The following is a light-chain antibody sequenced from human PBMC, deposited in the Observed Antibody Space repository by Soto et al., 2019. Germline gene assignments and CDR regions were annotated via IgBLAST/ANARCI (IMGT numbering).Light chain of an antibody. Sequence: DIQMTQSPSSLSASVGDRVTITCRASQNINSHLHWYQQKPGKAPNLLIYAASTLESGVSSRFSGSDSGTDFTLTISSLQPEDFTTYYCQQTYSTLWTFGQGTKVEIK. V-gene: IGKV1-39*01. CDR2: AAS. CDR3: QQTYSTLWT. CDR1: QNINSH. J-gene: IGKJ1*01.